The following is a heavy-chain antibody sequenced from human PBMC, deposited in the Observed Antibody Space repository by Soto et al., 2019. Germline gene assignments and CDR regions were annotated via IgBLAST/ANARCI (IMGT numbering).Heavy chain of an antibody. V-gene: IGHV4-4*07. D-gene: IGHD6-13*01. J-gene: IGHJ6*02. CDR3: ASDVSGQQQLAKHVLYSGMDV. CDR2: IYTSGST. CDR1: GDSITTSL. Sequence: LTCPACGDSITTSLCARILHPAGQAMECVGPIYTSGSTNYNPSLTRRVTMSVDTSKNQFSLKLSSVTAADPAVYYCASDVSGQQQLAKHVLYSGMDVRGHGTTVPVSS.